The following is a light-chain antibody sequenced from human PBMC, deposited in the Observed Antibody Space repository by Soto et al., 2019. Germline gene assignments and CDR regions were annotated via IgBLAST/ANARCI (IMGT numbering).Light chain of an antibody. J-gene: IGKJ2*01. Sequence: EIVLTQSPGTLSLSPGERATLSCRASQSVSSSYLAWYQQKPGQAPRLLVYGASSRATGIPDRFSGSGSGTDIKLTISRLEPDDFAVSCCQQYGSSPYTFGQGTKLEIK. CDR1: QSVSSSY. CDR3: QQYGSSPYT. V-gene: IGKV3-20*01. CDR2: GAS.